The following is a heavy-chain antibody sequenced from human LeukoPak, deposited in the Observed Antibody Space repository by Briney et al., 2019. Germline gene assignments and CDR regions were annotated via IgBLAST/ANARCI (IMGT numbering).Heavy chain of an antibody. Sequence: PGGSLRRSCAASGFTFSSYSMNWVRQAPGKGLEWVSSISSSSSYIYYADSVKGRFTISRDNAKNSLYLQMNSLRAEDTAVYYCASFSSGYYYFDYWGQGTLVTVSS. CDR1: GFTFSSYS. CDR2: ISSSSSYI. J-gene: IGHJ4*02. V-gene: IGHV3-21*01. D-gene: IGHD3-22*01. CDR3: ASFSSGYYYFDY.